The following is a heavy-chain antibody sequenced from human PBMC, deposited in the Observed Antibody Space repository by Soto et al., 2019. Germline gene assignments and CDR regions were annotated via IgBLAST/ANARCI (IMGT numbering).Heavy chain of an antibody. D-gene: IGHD6-13*01. CDR1: GFSLSTSGVG. CDR2: IYWDDDK. Sequence: QITLKESGPTLVKPTQTLTLTCTFSGFSLSTSGVGVGWIRQPPGKALEWLALIYWDDDKRYSPSLKSRLTITKDTSKNQVVLTMTNMDPVDTATYYCAHSSSSSLRPEYYYSYYGMDVWGQGTTVTVSS. J-gene: IGHJ6*02. CDR3: AHSSSSSLRPEYYYSYYGMDV. V-gene: IGHV2-5*02.